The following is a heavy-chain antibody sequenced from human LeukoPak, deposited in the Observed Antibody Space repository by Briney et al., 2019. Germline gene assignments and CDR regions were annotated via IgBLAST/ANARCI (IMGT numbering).Heavy chain of an antibody. CDR1: GYTFTGYY. CDR2: INPNSGGT. Sequence: ASVTVSCKASGYTFTGYYMHWVRQAPGQGLEWMGRINPNSGGTNYSQKFQGRVTMTRDTCISTAYMELSRLRSDDTAVYYCARIYNTANDYWGQGTLVTVSS. CDR3: ARIYNTANDY. D-gene: IGHD5-24*01. V-gene: IGHV1-2*06. J-gene: IGHJ4*02.